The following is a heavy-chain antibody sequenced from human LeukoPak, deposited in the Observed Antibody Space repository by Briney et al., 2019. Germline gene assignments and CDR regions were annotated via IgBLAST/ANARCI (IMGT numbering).Heavy chain of an antibody. CDR2: INSDGSWT. CDR3: VSFYETY. J-gene: IGHJ4*02. D-gene: IGHD2/OR15-2a*01. Sequence: GGSLRLSRAASGNYWMHWVRQVPGKGLVWVSHINSDGSWTSYADSVKGRFTISKDNAKNTVYLQMNSLRAEDTAVYYCVSFYETYWGRGTLVTVSS. V-gene: IGHV3-74*01. CDR1: GNYW.